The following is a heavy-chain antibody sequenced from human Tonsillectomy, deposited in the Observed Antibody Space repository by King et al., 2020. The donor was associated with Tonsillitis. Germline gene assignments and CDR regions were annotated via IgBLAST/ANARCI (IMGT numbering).Heavy chain of an antibody. CDR2: IYYSGST. CDR3: ARGREQQLVRGAFDI. CDR1: GGSISSYY. J-gene: IGHJ3*02. Sequence: VQLQESGPGLVKPSETLSLTCTVSGGSISSYYWSWIRQPPGKGLEWIGYIYYSGSTNYNPSLKSRVTISVDTSKNQFSLKLSSVTAADTAVYYCARGREQQLVRGAFDIWGQGTMVTVSS. D-gene: IGHD6-13*01. V-gene: IGHV4-59*01.